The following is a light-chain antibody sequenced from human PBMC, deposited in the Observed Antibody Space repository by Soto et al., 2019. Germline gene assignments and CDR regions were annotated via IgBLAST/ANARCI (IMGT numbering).Light chain of an antibody. CDR1: SSDVGGYNY. V-gene: IGLV2-8*01. CDR2: EVS. Sequence: QSALTQPPSASGSPGQSVTISCTGTSSDVGGYNYVSWYQHHPGKVPKLMIFEVSTRPSGVPDRFSGSKSGNTASLTVSGLQAEDEADYYCCSYAGGNVIFGGGTKLTVL. J-gene: IGLJ2*01. CDR3: CSYAGGNVI.